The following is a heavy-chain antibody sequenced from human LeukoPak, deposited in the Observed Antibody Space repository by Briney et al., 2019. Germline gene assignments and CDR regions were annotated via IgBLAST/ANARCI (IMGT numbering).Heavy chain of an antibody. D-gene: IGHD3-10*01. V-gene: IGHV4-61*02. CDR1: GGSISSGSYY. CDR3: ARGLYEDDGGRGVIEEDAFDI. Sequence: SETLSLTCTVSGGSISSGSYYWSWIRQPAGKGLEWIGRIYTSGSTNYNPSLKSRVTISVDTSKNQFSLKLSSVTAADTAVYYCARGLYEDDGGRGVIEEDAFDIWGQGTMVTVSS. J-gene: IGHJ3*02. CDR2: IYTSGST.